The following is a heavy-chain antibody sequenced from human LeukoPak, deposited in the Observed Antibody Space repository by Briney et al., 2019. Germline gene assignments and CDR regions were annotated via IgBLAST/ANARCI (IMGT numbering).Heavy chain of an antibody. CDR2: IIPIFGTA. Sequence: SVKVSCKASGGTFSSYAISWVRQAPGQGLEWMGGIIPIFGTANYAQKFQGRVTITTDESTSTAYMELSSLRSEDTAVYYCARDRSYDFWSGYHDSHYYFDYWGQGTLVTVSS. J-gene: IGHJ4*02. D-gene: IGHD3-3*01. CDR1: GGTFSSYA. V-gene: IGHV1-69*05. CDR3: ARDRSYDFWSGYHDSHYYFDY.